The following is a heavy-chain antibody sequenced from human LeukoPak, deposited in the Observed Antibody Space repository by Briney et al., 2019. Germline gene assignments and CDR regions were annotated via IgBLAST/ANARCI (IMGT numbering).Heavy chain of an antibody. V-gene: IGHV3-53*01. CDR1: GLTVSSSY. CDR3: ARNILFAFDI. Sequence: GGSLRLSRAASGLTVSSSYMSWVRQAPGKGLEWVSIIYNDGSTYYADSMKGRFTISRDNSKNTLYLQVNSLRAEDTAMYYCARNILFAFDIWGQGTMVTVSS. J-gene: IGHJ3*02. CDR2: IYNDGST.